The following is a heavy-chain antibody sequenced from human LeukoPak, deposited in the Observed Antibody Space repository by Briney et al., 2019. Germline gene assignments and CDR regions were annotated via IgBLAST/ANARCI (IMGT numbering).Heavy chain of an antibody. CDR3: ASCGYSGSYGFPDYFDY. D-gene: IGHD1-26*01. Sequence: PSETLSLTCTVSGGSIRSSYYYWGWIRQPPGKGLEWIGSIYYSGSTYYNPSLKSRVTISVDTSKNQFSLKLSSVTAADTAVYYCASCGYSGSYGFPDYFDYWGQGTLVTVSS. CDR1: GGSIRSSYYY. CDR2: IYYSGST. V-gene: IGHV4-39*01. J-gene: IGHJ4*02.